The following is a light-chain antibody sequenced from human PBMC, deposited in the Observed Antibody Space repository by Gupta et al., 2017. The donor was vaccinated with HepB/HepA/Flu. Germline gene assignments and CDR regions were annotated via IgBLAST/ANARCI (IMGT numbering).Light chain of an antibody. CDR3: RHPDSFPST. CDR2: STS. V-gene: IGKV1-12*01. Sequence: IQMTQSPSSVSASVGDRVTITCRASQDISSWLAWYQQKPGEAPRLLIYSTSTLKSGVPSRFSGSGFGREFTLTISSRQPEESATYYCRHPDSFPSTFGQGTKVDI. J-gene: IGKJ2*02. CDR1: QDISSW.